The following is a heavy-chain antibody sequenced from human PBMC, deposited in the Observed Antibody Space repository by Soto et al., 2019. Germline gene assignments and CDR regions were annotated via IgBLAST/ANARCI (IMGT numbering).Heavy chain of an antibody. CDR3: ARAPKEWPTSANHGMDV. CDR1: GYTFTSYD. Sequence: ASVKVSCKASGYTFTSYDINWVRQATGQGLEWMGWMNPNSGKTGYAQKFQGRVTMTRNTSISTAYMELSILRSEDTAVYYFARAPKEWPTSANHGMDVWGQGTTVTVSS. CDR2: MNPNSGKT. D-gene: IGHD3-3*01. V-gene: IGHV1-8*01. J-gene: IGHJ6*02.